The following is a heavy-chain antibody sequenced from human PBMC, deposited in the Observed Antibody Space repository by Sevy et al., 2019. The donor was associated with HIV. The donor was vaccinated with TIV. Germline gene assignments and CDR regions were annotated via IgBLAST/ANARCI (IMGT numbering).Heavy chain of an antibody. J-gene: IGHJ3*02. CDR3: TTVGFPHWGSEAFDI. V-gene: IGHV3-15*01. CDR1: GFTFSIIY. D-gene: IGHD3-16*01. Sequence: GGSLRLSCAASGFTFSIIYMNWVRQSPGKGLEWVGRMKSKIDGGTIDYDTPVKDRFPMSRDDSKSTLYLQMNSLKADDTAVYYCTTVGFPHWGSEAFDIWGQGTMVTVSS. CDR2: MKSKIDGGTI.